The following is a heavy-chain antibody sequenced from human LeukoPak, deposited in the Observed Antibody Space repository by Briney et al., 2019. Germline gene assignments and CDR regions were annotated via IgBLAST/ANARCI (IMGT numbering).Heavy chain of an antibody. V-gene: IGHV3-7*01. CDR2: IKPDGNER. D-gene: IGHD6-19*01. CDR1: GFTFNTYW. J-gene: IGHJ3*01. CDR3: ARRQWTAFDF. Sequence: GGSLGLSCAASGFTFNTYWISWVRQAPGKGLQWVANIKPDGNERYYVDYVKGRFTISRDNARSSLYLQMNSLRVEDTAIYYCARRQWTAFDFWGQGTMVTVSS.